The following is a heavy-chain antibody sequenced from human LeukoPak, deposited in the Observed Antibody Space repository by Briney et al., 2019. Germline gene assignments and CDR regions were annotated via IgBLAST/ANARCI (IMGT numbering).Heavy chain of an antibody. D-gene: IGHD1-26*01. J-gene: IGHJ6*03. CDR1: GFIFSSYG. V-gene: IGHV3-30*02. CDR3: AKMGRYYYYMDV. CDR2: IRYDGSRK. Sequence: PGGSLRLSCAASGFIFSSYGMHWVRQAPDKGLEWVAFIRYDGSRKYYADSVKGRFTISRDNSKNTLYLQMNSLRAEDTAVYYCAKMGRYYYYMDVWGKGTTVTVSS.